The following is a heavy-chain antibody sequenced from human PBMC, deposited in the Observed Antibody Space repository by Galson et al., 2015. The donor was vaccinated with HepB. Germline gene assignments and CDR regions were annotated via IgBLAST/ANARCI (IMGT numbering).Heavy chain of an antibody. V-gene: IGHV1-69*04. Sequence: SVKVSCKASGGTFSSYTISWVRQAPGRGLEWMGRIIPIPDIANYAQKFQGRVTITADESTNTAYMELSSLRSEDTAVYYCARDGGSQAVAGTPYYYYYGMDVWGQGTTVTVSS. D-gene: IGHD6-19*01. CDR3: ARDGGSQAVAGTPYYYYYGMDV. J-gene: IGHJ6*02. CDR1: GGTFSSYT. CDR2: IIPIPDIA.